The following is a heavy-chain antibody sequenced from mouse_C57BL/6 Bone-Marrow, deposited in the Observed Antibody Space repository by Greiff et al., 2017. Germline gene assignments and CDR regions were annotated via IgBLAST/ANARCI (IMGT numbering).Heavy chain of an antibody. J-gene: IGHJ4*01. Sequence: QVQLQQSGPELVKPGASVKISCKASGYSFTSYYIHWVKQRPGQGLEWIGWIYPGSGNTKYNEKFKGKATLTADTSSSTAYMQLSRLPSDDSAVYYCARPTTVGRGVYAMDYWGQGTSVTVSS. V-gene: IGHV1-66*01. D-gene: IGHD1-1*01. CDR1: GYSFTSYY. CDR2: IYPGSGNT. CDR3: ARPTTVGRGVYAMDY.